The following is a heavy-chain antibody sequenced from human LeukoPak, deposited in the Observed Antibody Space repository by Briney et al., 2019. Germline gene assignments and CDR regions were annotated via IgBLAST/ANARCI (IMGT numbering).Heavy chain of an antibody. D-gene: IGHD6-13*01. Sequence: GGSLRLSCGASGFTFSSYGMHWVRQAPGKGLEWVAFIRYDGSNKYYADSVKGRFTISRDNSKNTLYLQMNSLRAEDTAVYYCAKEYRYSSSWYGDFDYWGQGTLVTVSS. CDR2: IRYDGSNK. CDR1: GFTFSSYG. CDR3: AKEYRYSSSWYGDFDY. J-gene: IGHJ4*02. V-gene: IGHV3-30*02.